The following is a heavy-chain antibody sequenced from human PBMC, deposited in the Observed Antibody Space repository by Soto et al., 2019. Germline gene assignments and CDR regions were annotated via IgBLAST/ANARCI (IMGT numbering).Heavy chain of an antibody. V-gene: IGHV3-30*18. J-gene: IGHJ6*02. Sequence: QVQLVESGGGVVQPGRSLRLSCAASGLTFSSYGMHWVRQAPGKGLEWVAVISYDGSNKNYADSVKGRFTISRDNSKNTQYLQMNSLRAEETAVYYCAKEVWRGPMDVWGQGTTVTVSS. CDR3: AKEVWRGPMDV. CDR1: GLTFSSYG. D-gene: IGHD3-3*01. CDR2: ISYDGSNK.